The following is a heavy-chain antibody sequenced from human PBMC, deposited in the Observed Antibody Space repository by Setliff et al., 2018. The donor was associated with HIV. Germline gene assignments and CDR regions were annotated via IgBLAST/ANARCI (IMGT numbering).Heavy chain of an antibody. J-gene: IGHJ5*01. CDR1: GGSFSAYH. D-gene: IGHD3-3*01. CDR3: ARGRDYTGSWFRPFYLDF. V-gene: IGHV4-34*01. CDR2: INHSGST. Sequence: PSETLSLTCAVYGGSFSAYHWSWIRQTPGKGLEWLGEINHSGSTAYNLALENRVSTSIDTSKNQFSLKLTSVTAADTAIYYCARGRDYTGSWFRPFYLDFWGHGNLVTVSS.